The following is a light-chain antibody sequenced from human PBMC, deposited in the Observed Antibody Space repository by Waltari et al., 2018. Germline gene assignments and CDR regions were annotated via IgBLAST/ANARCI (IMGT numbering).Light chain of an antibody. J-gene: IGKJ4*01. CDR2: GAS. V-gene: IGKV3-20*01. Sequence: EVVLTQSPGTLSLSPGERATLSCRASQTIDNNYLAWYQQKPGQPTRLLIYGASNGAAATPRRFSGSGSGTDFTLTISRLEPEDFAVYYCQRYGASALTFGGGTRVEVK. CDR1: QTIDNNY. CDR3: QRYGASALT.